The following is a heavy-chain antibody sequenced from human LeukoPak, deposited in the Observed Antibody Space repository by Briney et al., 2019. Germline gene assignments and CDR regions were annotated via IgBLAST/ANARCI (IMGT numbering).Heavy chain of an antibody. CDR1: EFTVSSNY. V-gene: IGHV3-66*01. D-gene: IGHD2-21*02. CDR3: ARANCGGDCFPYYFDY. CDR2: IYSGGST. J-gene: IGHJ4*02. Sequence: GGSLRLSCAASEFTVSSNYMSWVRQAPGKGQEWVSVIYSGGSTYYADSVKGRFTISRDNSKNTLYLQMNSLRAEDTAVYYCARANCGGDCFPYYFDYWGQGTLVTVSS.